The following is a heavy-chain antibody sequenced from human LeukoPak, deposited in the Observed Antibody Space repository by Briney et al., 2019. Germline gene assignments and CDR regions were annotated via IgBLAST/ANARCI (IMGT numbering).Heavy chain of an antibody. Sequence: GGSLRLSCAASGFTFSSYSMNWVRQAPGKGLEWVSSISSSSSYIYYADSVKGRSTISRNNAKNSLYLQMNSLRAEDTAVYYCARDRIVGATTAADYWGQGTLVTVSS. D-gene: IGHD1-26*01. J-gene: IGHJ4*02. V-gene: IGHV3-21*01. CDR1: GFTFSSYS. CDR2: ISSSSSYI. CDR3: ARDRIVGATTAADY.